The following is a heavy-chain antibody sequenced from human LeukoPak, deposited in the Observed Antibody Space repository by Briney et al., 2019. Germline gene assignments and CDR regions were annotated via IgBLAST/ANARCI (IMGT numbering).Heavy chain of an antibody. CDR3: ARHYRSNGDFGPPDY. CDR2: IYPGDSDT. V-gene: IGHV5-51*01. CDR1: GYTFTFYW. D-gene: IGHD4-17*01. Sequence: GESLKISCKGSGYTFTFYWIAWVRQMPGKGLEWIGIIYPGDSDTRYSPSFQGQVTISADKSISTAYLQWSSLKASDSAIYYCARHYRSNGDFGPPDYWGQGTLVTVSS. J-gene: IGHJ4*02.